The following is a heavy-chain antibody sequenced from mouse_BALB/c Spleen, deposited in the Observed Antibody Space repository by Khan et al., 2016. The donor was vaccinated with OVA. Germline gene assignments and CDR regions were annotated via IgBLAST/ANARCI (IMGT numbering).Heavy chain of an antibody. J-gene: IGHJ4*01. D-gene: IGHD1-1*01. CDR1: GYTFTSYW. CDR3: ASENYCGRSCYDMDY. CDR2: IGPGSSNA. V-gene: IGHV1S41*01. Sequence: DLVKPGASVKLSCKASGYTFTSYWINWIKQRPGQGLEWIGRIGPGSSNAYYNDMFKDKATLTVDTSSNTAYIQLSSLSSEDSAVYSCASENYCGRSCYDMDYGGQGTSVTVSA.